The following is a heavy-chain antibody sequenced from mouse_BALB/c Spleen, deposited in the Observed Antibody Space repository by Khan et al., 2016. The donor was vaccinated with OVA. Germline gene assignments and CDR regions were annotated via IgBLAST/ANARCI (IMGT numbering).Heavy chain of an antibody. D-gene: IGHD1-1*01. Sequence: DLVKPGASVKLSCKASGYTFTSYWINWMKQRPGQGLAWIGRIGPGSNNAYHSDMFKGKATLTVDQSSNTAYIQRSSRSSEDSAVDCCAMENYYGRSCYARDYWGQGTSVTVSA. V-gene: IGHV1S41*01. CDR1: GYTFTSYW. CDR3: AMENYYGRSCYARDY. CDR2: IGPGSNNA. J-gene: IGHJ4*01.